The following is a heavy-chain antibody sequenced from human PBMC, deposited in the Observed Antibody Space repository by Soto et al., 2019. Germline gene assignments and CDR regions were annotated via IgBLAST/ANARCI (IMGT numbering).Heavy chain of an antibody. D-gene: IGHD2-15*01. CDR3: AKDTFFGGGISAFDY. Sequence: PVGSLRLSCAASGFTFDNHVMTWVRQAPGKGLEWVSAISRSGDTSYYADSAKGRFTISRDNSKNRLYLEMSSLRAEDTALYYCAKDTFFGGGISAFDYWGQGILVTVSS. CDR2: ISRSGDTS. J-gene: IGHJ4*02. V-gene: IGHV3-23*01. CDR1: GFTFDNHV.